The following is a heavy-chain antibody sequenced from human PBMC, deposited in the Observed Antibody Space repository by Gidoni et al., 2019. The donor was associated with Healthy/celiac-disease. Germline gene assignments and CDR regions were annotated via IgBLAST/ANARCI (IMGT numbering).Heavy chain of an antibody. V-gene: IGHV4-38-2*02. J-gene: IGHJ4*02. CDR2: IYHSGST. Sequence: QVQLQESGPGLVTPSETLSLTCAVSGYSISSGYYWGWIRQPPGKGLEWIGSIYHSGSTYYNPSLKSRVTISVDTSKNQFSLKLSSVTAADTAVYYCARDTVDYDFWSGYSPFDYWGQGTLVTVSS. CDR1: GYSISSGYY. CDR3: ARDTVDYDFWSGYSPFDY. D-gene: IGHD3-3*01.